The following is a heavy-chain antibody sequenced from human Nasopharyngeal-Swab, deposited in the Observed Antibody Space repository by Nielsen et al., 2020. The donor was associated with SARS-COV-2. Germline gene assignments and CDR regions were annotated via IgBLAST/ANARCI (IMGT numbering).Heavy chain of an antibody. CDR3: ARVPALIPSYYCGMDV. V-gene: IGHV3-48*03. Sequence: GESLKISCAASGFTFSSYEMNWVRQATRKRLEWVSYIRSSGSTIYYADSVKGRFIISRDNAKNSLYLQMHSLRADDTAVYYCARVPALIPSYYCGMDVWRQGTTITVSS. CDR2: IRSSGSTI. J-gene: IGHJ6*02. D-gene: IGHD2-21*01. CDR1: GFTFSSYE.